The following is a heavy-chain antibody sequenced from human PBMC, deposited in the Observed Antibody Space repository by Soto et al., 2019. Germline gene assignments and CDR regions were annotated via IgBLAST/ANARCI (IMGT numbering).Heavy chain of an antibody. CDR3: ARERMEGVFDY. V-gene: IGHV3-33*01. J-gene: IGHJ4*02. Sequence: QVQLVESGGGVVQPGRSLRLSCAASGFTFSSYGMHWVRQAPGKGLEWVAVIWYDGSNKYYADSVKGRFTISRDNSKNTLYLQMNSLRAEDRAVYYCARERMEGVFDYWGQGTLVTVSS. CDR1: GFTFSSYG. D-gene: IGHD2-8*01. CDR2: IWYDGSNK.